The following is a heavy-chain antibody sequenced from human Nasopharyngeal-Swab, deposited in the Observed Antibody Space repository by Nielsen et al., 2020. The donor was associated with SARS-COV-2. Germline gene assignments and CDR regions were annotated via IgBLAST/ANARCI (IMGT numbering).Heavy chain of an antibody. Sequence: GESLKISCADSGFTFSSYAMSWVRQAPGKGLEWVSAISGSGGSTYYADSVKGRFTISRDNSKNTLYLQMNSLRAEDTAVYYCAKVPAAIAYYYYYYMDVWGKGTTVTVSS. V-gene: IGHV3-23*01. D-gene: IGHD2-2*01. CDR3: AKVPAAIAYYYYYYMDV. J-gene: IGHJ6*03. CDR2: ISGSGGST. CDR1: GFTFSSYA.